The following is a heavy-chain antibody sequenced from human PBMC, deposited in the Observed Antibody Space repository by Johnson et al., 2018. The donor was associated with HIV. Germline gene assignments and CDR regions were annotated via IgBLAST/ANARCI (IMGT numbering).Heavy chain of an antibody. CDR1: GFTFSDYY. Sequence: VQLVESGGGLVKPGGSLRLSCAVSGFTFSDYYMSWIRQAPGKGLEWVSGISWNSGSIGYADSVKGRFTISRDNAKNSLYLQMNSLRAEDTALYYCARGADPGIAAALVWGQGTMVTVSS. CDR2: ISWNSGSI. J-gene: IGHJ3*01. CDR3: ARGADPGIAAALV. V-gene: IGHV3-11*01. D-gene: IGHD6-13*01.